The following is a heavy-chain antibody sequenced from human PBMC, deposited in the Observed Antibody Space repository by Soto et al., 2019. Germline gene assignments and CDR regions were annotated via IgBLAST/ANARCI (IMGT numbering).Heavy chain of an antibody. V-gene: IGHV4-59*01. CDR2: TYHSGIT. Sequence: PSETLSLTCSVSGGSITKYFCSWIRQPPGKGLEWIGFTYHSGITNYNPSLMSRVAISVDTPKNQLSLKLTSVTAADTAVYYCARSIAVAGPFDYWGQGTLVTVSS. CDR1: GGSITKYF. D-gene: IGHD6-19*01. J-gene: IGHJ4*02. CDR3: ARSIAVAGPFDY.